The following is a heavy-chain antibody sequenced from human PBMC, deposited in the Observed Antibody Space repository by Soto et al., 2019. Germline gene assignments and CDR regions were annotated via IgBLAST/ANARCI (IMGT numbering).Heavy chain of an antibody. J-gene: IGHJ3*02. V-gene: IGHV2-5*02. Sequence: SGPTLVNPTQTLTLTCTFSGFSLSTSGVGVGWIRQPPGKALEWLALIYWDDDKRYSPSLKSRLTITKDTSKNQVVLTMTNMDPVDTATYYCAHRRPPSTYYDILTGYYGHVAFDIWGQGTMVTVSS. CDR1: GFSLSTSGVG. CDR3: AHRRPPSTYYDILTGYYGHVAFDI. D-gene: IGHD3-9*01. CDR2: IYWDDDK.